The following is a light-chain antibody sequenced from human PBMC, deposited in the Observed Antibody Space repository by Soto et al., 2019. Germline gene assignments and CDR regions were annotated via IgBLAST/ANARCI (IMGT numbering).Light chain of an antibody. CDR2: LDS. Sequence: DIVMTQSPLSLAVAPGEPASISCRSSQSLLHGNGYNYLNWYLQKPGQSPQLLIYLDSNRASGVPDRFRGSGSGTDFTLKISRVEAEDVGVYYCMQALQSPITFGQGTRLEMK. CDR1: QSLLHGNGYNY. J-gene: IGKJ5*01. V-gene: IGKV2-28*01. CDR3: MQALQSPIT.